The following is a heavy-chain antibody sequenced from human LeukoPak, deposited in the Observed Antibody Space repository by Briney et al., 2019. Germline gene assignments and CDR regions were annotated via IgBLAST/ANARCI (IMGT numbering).Heavy chain of an antibody. CDR3: ARDDFWSGYYMDY. V-gene: IGHV4-39*07. Sequence: TTSETLSLTCTVSGGSISSGDYYWSWIRQPPGKGLEWIGEINHSGSTNYNPSLKSRVTISVDTSKNQFSLKLSSVTAADTAVYYCARDDFWSGYYMDYWGQGTLVTVSS. CDR2: INHSGST. J-gene: IGHJ4*02. D-gene: IGHD3-3*01. CDR1: GGSISSGDYY.